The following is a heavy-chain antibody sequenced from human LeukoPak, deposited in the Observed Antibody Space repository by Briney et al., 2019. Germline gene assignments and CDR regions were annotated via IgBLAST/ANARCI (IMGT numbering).Heavy chain of an antibody. CDR1: GFTFSSYG. CDR2: IWYDGSNK. Sequence: GGSLRLSCAASGFTFSSYGMHWVRQAPGKGLEWVAVIWYDGSNKYYADSVKGRFTISRDNSKNTLYLQMNGLRAEDTAVYYCAKAIYYDSSGYSDYWGQGTLVTVSS. V-gene: IGHV3-33*06. D-gene: IGHD3-22*01. CDR3: AKAIYYDSSGYSDY. J-gene: IGHJ4*02.